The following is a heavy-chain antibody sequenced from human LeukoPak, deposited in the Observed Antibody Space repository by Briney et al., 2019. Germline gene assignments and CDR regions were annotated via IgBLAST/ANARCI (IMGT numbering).Heavy chain of an antibody. V-gene: IGHV1-69*05. Sequence: GASVKVSCKASGGTFTSYAISSVRQAPGQGLEWMGGIIPIFGTANYAQKFQGRVTITTDESTSTAYMELSSLRSEDTAVYYCARGSVVGAPDDAFDIWGQGTMVTVSS. CDR1: GGTFTSYA. D-gene: IGHD1-26*01. CDR3: ARGSVVGAPDDAFDI. J-gene: IGHJ3*02. CDR2: IIPIFGTA.